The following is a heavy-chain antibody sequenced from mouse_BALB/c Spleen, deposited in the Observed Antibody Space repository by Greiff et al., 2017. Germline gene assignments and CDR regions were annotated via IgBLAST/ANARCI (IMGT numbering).Heavy chain of an antibody. V-gene: IGHV2-9*02. D-gene: IGHD3-2*01. Sequence: VQGVESGPGLVAPSQSLSITCTVSGFSLTSYGVHWVRQPPGKGLEWLGVIWAGGSTNYNSALMSRLSISKDNSKSQVFLKMNSLQTDDTAMYYCARDGPFDSSGYGYYAMDYWGQGTSVTVSS. CDR2: IWAGGST. J-gene: IGHJ4*01. CDR1: GFSLTSYG. CDR3: ARDGPFDSSGYGYYAMDY.